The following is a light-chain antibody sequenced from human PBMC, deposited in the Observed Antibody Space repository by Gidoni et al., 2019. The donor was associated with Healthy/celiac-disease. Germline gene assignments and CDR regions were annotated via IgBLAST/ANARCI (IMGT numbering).Light chain of an antibody. Sequence: DIHITQSPSSLSASVGDRVTITCRASQSISSYLNWYQQKPGKAPKLLIYAASSLQSGVPSRFSGSGSGTDFNLTISSLQPEDFATYYCQQSYSTPHTFGQGTKLEIK. CDR3: QQSYSTPHT. CDR1: QSISSY. V-gene: IGKV1-39*01. J-gene: IGKJ2*01. CDR2: AAS.